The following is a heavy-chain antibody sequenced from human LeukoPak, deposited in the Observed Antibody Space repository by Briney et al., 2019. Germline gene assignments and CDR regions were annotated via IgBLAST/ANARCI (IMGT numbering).Heavy chain of an antibody. Sequence: GGSLRLSCAASGFTFSSYGMHWVRQAPGKGLEWVAAIWYDGSNKYYADSVKGRFTISRDNSKNTLYLQMNSLRAEDTAVYYCAKDHVVVPAAIPHFDYWGQGTLVTVSS. CDR3: AKDHVVVPAAIPHFDY. J-gene: IGHJ4*02. CDR2: IWYDGSNK. D-gene: IGHD2-2*02. V-gene: IGHV3-33*06. CDR1: GFTFSSYG.